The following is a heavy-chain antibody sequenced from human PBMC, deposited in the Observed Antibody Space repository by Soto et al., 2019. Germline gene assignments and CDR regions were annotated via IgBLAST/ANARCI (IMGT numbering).Heavy chain of an antibody. D-gene: IGHD1-26*01. CDR3: ARDAAVGLFDY. J-gene: IGHJ4*02. CDR1: GFTFSSHG. Sequence: ASVKVSCKASGFTFSSHGISWGGQAPGQGLEWMGWISAYNGNTNYAQKLQGRVTMTTDTSTSTAYMELRSLRSDDTAVYYCARDAAVGLFDYWGQGTLVTVSS. CDR2: ISAYNGNT. V-gene: IGHV1-18*01.